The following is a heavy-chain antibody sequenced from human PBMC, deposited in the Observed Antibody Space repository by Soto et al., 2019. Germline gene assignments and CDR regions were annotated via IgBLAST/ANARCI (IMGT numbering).Heavy chain of an antibody. J-gene: IGHJ4*02. CDR2: ISGSGGST. V-gene: IGHV3-23*01. Sequence: EVQLLESVGGLIQPGGSLRLSCAASGFTFSNYAMSWVRQSPGKGLEWVSAISGSGGSTYYADSVKGRFTISRDNSKNTLYLQMNSLRAEDTAVYYCAKDPLEGYYGSETFHYWGQGTLVTVSS. CDR1: GFTFSNYA. CDR3: AKDPLEGYYGSETFHY. D-gene: IGHD3-10*01.